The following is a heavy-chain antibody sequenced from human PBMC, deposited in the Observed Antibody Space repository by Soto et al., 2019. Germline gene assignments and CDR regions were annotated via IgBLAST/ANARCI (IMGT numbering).Heavy chain of an antibody. J-gene: IGHJ6*03. CDR2: ISAYNGNT. CDR1: GYTFTSYG. D-gene: IGHD1-7*01. V-gene: IGHV1-18*01. Sequence: ASVKVSCKASGYTFTSYGISWVRQAPGQGLEWMGWISAYNGNTNYAQKLQGRVTMTTDTSTSTAYMELRSLRSDDTAVYYCARALTLELLGYYYYMDVWGKGTTVTVSS. CDR3: ARALTLELLGYYYYMDV.